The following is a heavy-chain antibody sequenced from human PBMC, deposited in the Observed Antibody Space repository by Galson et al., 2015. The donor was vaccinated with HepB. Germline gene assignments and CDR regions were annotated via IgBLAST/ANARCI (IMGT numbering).Heavy chain of an antibody. Sequence: TVSLTCTVAGDAIGSGDYYGSWIRQPPGEGLEWIGYIYYSGSTYSNPSLKSRVSISVDTSKNQFSLKLSSVTAADTAVYYCARELVPVAFDIWGHGTMVTVSS. CDR2: IYYSGST. CDR3: ARELVPVAFDI. V-gene: IGHV4-30-4*01. CDR1: GDAIGSGDYY. J-gene: IGHJ3*02. D-gene: IGHD2-2*01.